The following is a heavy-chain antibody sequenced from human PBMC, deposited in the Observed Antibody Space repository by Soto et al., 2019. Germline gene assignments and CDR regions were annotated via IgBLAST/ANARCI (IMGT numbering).Heavy chain of an antibody. D-gene: IGHD2-21*02. J-gene: IGHJ5*02. Sequence: ASVKVSCKASGYTFTSYGISWVRQAPGQGLEWMGWISAYNGNTNYAQKLRGRVTMTTDTSTSTAYMELRSLRSDDTAVYYCARDPCGGDCYQETTWFDPWGQGTLVTVSS. V-gene: IGHV1-18*01. CDR1: GYTFTSYG. CDR3: ARDPCGGDCYQETTWFDP. CDR2: ISAYNGNT.